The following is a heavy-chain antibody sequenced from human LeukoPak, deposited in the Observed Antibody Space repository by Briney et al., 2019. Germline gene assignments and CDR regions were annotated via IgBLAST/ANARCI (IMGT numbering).Heavy chain of an antibody. CDR2: ISYDGSNK. Sequence: PGGSLRLSCAASGFIFSSYGMHWVRQAPGKGLEWVAVISYDGSNKYYADSVKGRFTISRDNSKNTLYLQMNSLRAEDTAVYYCAKNSRITMVRGVIFAVSGRDPTFDYWGQGTLVTVSS. D-gene: IGHD3-10*01. V-gene: IGHV3-30*18. CDR3: AKNSRITMVRGVIFAVSGRDPTFDY. CDR1: GFIFSSYG. J-gene: IGHJ4*02.